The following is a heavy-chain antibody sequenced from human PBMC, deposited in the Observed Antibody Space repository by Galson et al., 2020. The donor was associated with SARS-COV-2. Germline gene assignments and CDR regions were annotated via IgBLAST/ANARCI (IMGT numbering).Heavy chain of an antibody. CDR2: ISWNNGSL. V-gene: IGHV3-9*01. CDR3: TTAPHYYENDGDRSVYY. J-gene: IGHJ4*02. CDR1: GFTIDGYA. D-gene: IGHD3-22*01. Sequence: TAGSLTLSCAVSGFTIDGYAMHWVRQAPRTGLERVSSISWNNGSLGYADPVHGRFTISRDNAQNSLYPQMYSLRAADSALYYCTTAPHYYENDGDRSVYYGAQGALFTVPP.